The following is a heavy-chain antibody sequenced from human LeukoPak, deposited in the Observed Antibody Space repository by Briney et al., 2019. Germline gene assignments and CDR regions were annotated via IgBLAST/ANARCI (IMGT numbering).Heavy chain of an antibody. CDR2: TYYRSKWYN. CDR1: GDSVSSNSAA. CDR3: ARGDLKTVGVYAFDI. D-gene: IGHD1-26*01. Sequence: SQTPSLTCAISGDSVSSNSAAWNWLRQSPSRGLEWLGSTYYRSKWYNDYAVSVKSRITVNPDTSKNQFSLQLSSVTPEDTAVYYCARGDLKTVGVYAFDIWGQGTMVTVSS. J-gene: IGHJ3*02. V-gene: IGHV6-1*01.